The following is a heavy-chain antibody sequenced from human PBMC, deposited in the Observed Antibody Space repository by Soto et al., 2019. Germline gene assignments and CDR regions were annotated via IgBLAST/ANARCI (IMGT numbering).Heavy chain of an antibody. Sequence: ASVKVSCKASGYTFTSYDINWVRQATGQGLEWMGWMNPNSGNTGYAQKFQGRVTMTRNTSISTAYMELSSLRSEDTAVYYCARDGFGEGIVVARPSQTDAFDIWGQGTMVTVSS. D-gene: IGHD3-22*01. CDR3: ARDGFGEGIVVARPSQTDAFDI. V-gene: IGHV1-8*01. CDR2: MNPNSGNT. CDR1: GYTFTSYD. J-gene: IGHJ3*02.